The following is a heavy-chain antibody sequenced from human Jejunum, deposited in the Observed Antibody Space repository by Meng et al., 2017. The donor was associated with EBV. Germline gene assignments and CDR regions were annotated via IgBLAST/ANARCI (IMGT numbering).Heavy chain of an antibody. Sequence: QVQLVESGGGVVKPGGSLRVAGAASGFTFSDYYMSWIRQAPGKGLEWVSYISSSGNIIYYADSVKGRFTISRDNAKNSLSLQMSSLRAEDTAMYYCARGQGYINGFFAYWGQGTLVTV. V-gene: IGHV3-11*01. J-gene: IGHJ4*02. CDR2: ISSSGNII. D-gene: IGHD5-18*01. CDR1: GFTFSDYY. CDR3: ARGQGYINGFFAY.